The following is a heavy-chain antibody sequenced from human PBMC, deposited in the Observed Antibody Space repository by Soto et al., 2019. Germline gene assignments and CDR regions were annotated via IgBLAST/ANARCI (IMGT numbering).Heavy chain of an antibody. CDR2: ISYDGSNK. CDR1: GFTFSSYA. J-gene: IGHJ2*01. Sequence: QVQLVESGGGVVQPGRSLRLSCAASGFTFSSYAMHWVRQAPGKGLEWVAVISYDGSNKYYADSVKGRFTISRDNSKNTLYLQVNSRRAEDTAVYYCARPLWRDDYNGGYFDLWGRGTLVTVSS. CDR3: ARPLWRDDYNGGYFDL. V-gene: IGHV3-30-3*01. D-gene: IGHD4-4*01.